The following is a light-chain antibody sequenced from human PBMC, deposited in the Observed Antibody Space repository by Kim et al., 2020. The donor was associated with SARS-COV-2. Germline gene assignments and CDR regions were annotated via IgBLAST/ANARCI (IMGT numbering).Light chain of an antibody. V-gene: IGLV1-40*01. Sequence: QGVTSSCTGSNTNMREGLGVNGYQQLPGPAPKILMHDNTIRPSGVPVRFSGSKSSTSAALAITRLQADDEADYYCHSYESSLSGGAFGGGTQLTVL. CDR1: NTNMREGLG. CDR2: DNT. CDR3: HSYESSLSGGA. J-gene: IGLJ2*01.